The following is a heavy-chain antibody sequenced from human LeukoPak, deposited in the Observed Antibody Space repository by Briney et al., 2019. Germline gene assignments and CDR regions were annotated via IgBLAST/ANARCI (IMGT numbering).Heavy chain of an antibody. V-gene: IGHV3-23*01. CDR2: LRGNDET. CDR1: GISFRNYA. CDR3: ARASWVSDPDAVR. D-gene: IGHD3-10*01. Sequence: GGSLRLSCAASGISFRNYAMSWVRQAPARGPEWVSSLRGNDETFYSDSVKGRFTLSRDDSRNTVYLQLNNLRVEDTAIYYCARASWVSDPDAVRWGQGTQVTVSS. J-gene: IGHJ4*02.